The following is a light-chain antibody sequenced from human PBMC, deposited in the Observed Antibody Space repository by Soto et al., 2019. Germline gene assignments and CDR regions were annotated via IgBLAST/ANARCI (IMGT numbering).Light chain of an antibody. CDR2: GAS. CDR3: QQYDGNPT. CDR1: QSISFW. Sequence: DIPMTQSPSTLSASVGDRVTITCRASQSISFWLAWYQQKPGKAPKLLIYGASSLESGVPSRFSGSGSGTEFTLTISRLQPDDFATYYCQQYDGNPTFGPGTKVNI. V-gene: IGKV1-5*01. J-gene: IGKJ3*01.